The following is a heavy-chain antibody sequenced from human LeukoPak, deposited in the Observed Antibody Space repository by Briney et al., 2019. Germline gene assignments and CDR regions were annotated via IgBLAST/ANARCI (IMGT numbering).Heavy chain of an antibody. V-gene: IGHV3-7*01. J-gene: IGHJ6*02. Sequence: GGSLRLSCAASGFTFSRYWMSWVRQTPRKGLEWVANIKQDGSETYYVDSMKGRFTISRDNAKNTLYLQMNNLRAEDTAVYYCARGRYYGMDVWGQGTTVTVSS. CDR1: GFTFSRYW. CDR3: ARGRYYGMDV. CDR2: IKQDGSET.